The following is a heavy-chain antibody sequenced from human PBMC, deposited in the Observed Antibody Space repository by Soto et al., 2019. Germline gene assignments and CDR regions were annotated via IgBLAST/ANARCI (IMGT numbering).Heavy chain of an antibody. J-gene: IGHJ4*02. D-gene: IGHD6-13*01. CDR1: GFTFSSYG. Sequence: QVQLVESGGGVVQPGRSLRLSCAASGFTFSSYGMHWVRQAPGKGLEWVAVISSDGSDKYYGDSVKGRFTISRDKSKSIVYPQMNTLSVEDTAVYYCATAPPNSWYGPPSVWGQGPLVTFSS. V-gene: IGHV3-33*01. CDR3: ATAPPNSWYGPPSV. CDR2: ISSDGSDK.